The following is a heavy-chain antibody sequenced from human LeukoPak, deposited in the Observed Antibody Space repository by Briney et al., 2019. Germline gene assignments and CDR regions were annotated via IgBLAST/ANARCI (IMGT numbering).Heavy chain of an antibody. CDR2: IHYSGTT. CDR3: ARYSYDPVGHTYFDY. D-gene: IGHD5-18*01. J-gene: IGHJ4*02. CDR1: GGFISSYY. Sequence: SETLSLTCTVSGGFISSYYWSWIRQPPGKGLEWIGYIHYSGTTNYNSSLKSRVTILVDTSRNQLSLKLSSVTAADTAVYYCARYSYDPVGHTYFDYWGQGTLVTVSS. V-gene: IGHV4-59*01.